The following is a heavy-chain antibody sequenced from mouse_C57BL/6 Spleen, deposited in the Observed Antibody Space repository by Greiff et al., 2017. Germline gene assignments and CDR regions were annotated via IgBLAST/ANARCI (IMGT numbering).Heavy chain of an antibody. CDR3: ARTVVAKGYAMDY. J-gene: IGHJ4*01. CDR2: IDPSDSYT. Sequence: QVQLQQPGAELVMPGASVKLSCKASGSTFTSYWMHWVKQRPGQGLEWFGEIDPSDSYTNYNQKFKGKSTLTVDKSSSTAYMQLSRLTSEYSAVYYCARTVVAKGYAMDYWGQVTSVTVAS. D-gene: IGHD1-1*01. CDR1: GSTFTSYW. V-gene: IGHV1-69*01.